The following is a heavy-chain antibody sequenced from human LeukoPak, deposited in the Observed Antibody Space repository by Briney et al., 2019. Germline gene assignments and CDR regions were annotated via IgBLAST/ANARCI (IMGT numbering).Heavy chain of an antibody. J-gene: IGHJ4*02. D-gene: IGHD4-17*01. CDR1: GFTFNNYA. Sequence: GGSPGLSCAASGFTFNNYAMNWVRQAPGKGLEWVSSISGGGETTYYADSAKGRFTISRDNSQNTLYLQMNSLRAEDTAVYYCARDYADYVGYFFFDYWGQGTLVTVSS. CDR2: ISGGGETT. CDR3: ARDYADYVGYFFFDY. V-gene: IGHV3-23*01.